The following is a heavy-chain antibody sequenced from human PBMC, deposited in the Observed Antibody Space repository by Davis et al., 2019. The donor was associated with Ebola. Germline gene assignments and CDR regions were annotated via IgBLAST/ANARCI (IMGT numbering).Heavy chain of an antibody. Sequence: GESLKISCAASGFTFSGYGMHWVRQAPGKGLEWVAFIRHDGSDRYYADSVKGRFTISRDNSKNTLYLEMNSLRPEDTAVYYCATYYYDSSGYLTVAEYFQHWGQGTLVTVSS. J-gene: IGHJ1*01. D-gene: IGHD3-22*01. CDR2: IRHDGSDR. CDR1: GFTFSGYG. CDR3: ATYYYDSSGYLTVAEYFQH. V-gene: IGHV3-30*02.